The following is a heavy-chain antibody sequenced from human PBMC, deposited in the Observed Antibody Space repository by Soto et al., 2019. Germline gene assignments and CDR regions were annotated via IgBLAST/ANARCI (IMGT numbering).Heavy chain of an antibody. D-gene: IGHD3-22*01. CDR3: ARAPGYYDTDWYFDL. CDR1: GGTFSSYA. Sequence: GASVKVSCKASGGTFSSYAISWLRQAPGQGLEWMGGIIPIFGTANYAQKFQGRVTITADESTSTAYMELSSLRSEDTAVYYCARAPGYYDTDWYFDLWGRGTLVTVSS. V-gene: IGHV1-69*13. CDR2: IIPIFGTA. J-gene: IGHJ2*01.